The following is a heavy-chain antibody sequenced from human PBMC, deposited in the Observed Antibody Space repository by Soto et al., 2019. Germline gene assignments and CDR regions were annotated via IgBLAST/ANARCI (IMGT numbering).Heavy chain of an antibody. CDR3: ARDSDDSSGYYLLGVYYFDY. Sequence: GGSLRLSCEVSGFSVTANYMSWVRQAPEKGLEWVSVIYSGGSTYYVDSVKGRFSISRDISKNTLYLQMNSLRAEDTAVYYCARDSDDSSGYYLLGVYYFDYWGQGTLVTVSS. CDR1: GFSVTANY. V-gene: IGHV3-53*01. J-gene: IGHJ4*02. CDR2: IYSGGST. D-gene: IGHD3-22*01.